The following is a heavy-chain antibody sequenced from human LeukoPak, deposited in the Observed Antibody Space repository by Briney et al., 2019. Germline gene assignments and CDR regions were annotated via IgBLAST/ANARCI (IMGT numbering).Heavy chain of an antibody. D-gene: IGHD1-14*01. CDR1: GFTFSNYW. CDR3: ARGTLNIPGEHGAFDY. J-gene: IGHJ4*02. V-gene: IGHV3-21*01. Sequence: VQPGGSLRLSCAASGFTFSNYWMSWVRQAPGKGLEWVSSISTSSSYIHYADSVKGRFTISRDNAKNSLYLQMNSLRAEDTAVYYCARGTLNIPGEHGAFDYWGQGTLVTVSS. CDR2: ISTSSSYI.